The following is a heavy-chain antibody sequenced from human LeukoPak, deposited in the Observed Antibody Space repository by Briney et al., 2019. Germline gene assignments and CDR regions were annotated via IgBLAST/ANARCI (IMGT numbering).Heavy chain of an antibody. CDR1: GFTFSSYA. CDR3: AKGRANWNYQSYYYYGMDV. D-gene: IGHD1-7*01. CDR2: ISGSGGST. V-gene: IGHV3-23*01. J-gene: IGHJ6*02. Sequence: GGSLRLSCAASGFTFSSYAMSWVRQAPGKGLEWVSAISGSGGSTYYADSVKGRFTISRDNSKNTLYLQMNSLRAEDMAVYYCAKGRANWNYQSYYYYGMDVWGQGTTVTVS.